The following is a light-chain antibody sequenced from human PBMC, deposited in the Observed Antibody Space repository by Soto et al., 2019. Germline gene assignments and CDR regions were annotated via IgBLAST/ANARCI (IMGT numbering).Light chain of an antibody. Sequence: EIVLTQSPGTLSLSPGERATLSCRASQSVSSNYLAWYQQKPGQAPRLLIYGASSSATGIPDRFSGSGSGTDFTLTISRLAPEDFEVYYCQQYGGSPRVTFGGGTKVEIK. J-gene: IGKJ4*01. CDR1: QSVSSNY. V-gene: IGKV3-20*01. CDR3: QQYGGSPRVT. CDR2: GAS.